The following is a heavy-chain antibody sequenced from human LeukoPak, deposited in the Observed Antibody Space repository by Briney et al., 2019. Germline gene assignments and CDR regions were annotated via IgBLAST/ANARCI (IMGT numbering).Heavy chain of an antibody. V-gene: IGHV1-46*01. Sequence: ASVKVSCKASGGTFSSYAISWVRQAPGQGLEWMGIIKPDGGDTNYAQKFQGRVFMTRDTSTSTVYMELSSLKSEDTAVYYCARVRDGYNDAYDMWGQGTMVTVSS. CDR2: IKPDGGDT. J-gene: IGHJ3*02. CDR3: ARVRDGYNDAYDM. D-gene: IGHD5-24*01. CDR1: GGTFSSYA.